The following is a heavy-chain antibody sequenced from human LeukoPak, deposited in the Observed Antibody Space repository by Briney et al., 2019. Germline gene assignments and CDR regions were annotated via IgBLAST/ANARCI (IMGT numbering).Heavy chain of an antibody. CDR1: GDSVSSNRVA. Sequence: SQTLSLTCAISGDSVSSNRVAWNWIRQSPSRGLEWLGRTYYRSKWYNDYAVFVKSRITINPDTSKNQFSLQLNSVTLEDTAVYYCAKAPDYYDYAMDVWGQGTTVTVSS. CDR2: TYYRSKWYN. CDR3: AKAPDYYDYAMDV. J-gene: IGHJ6*02. V-gene: IGHV6-1*01.